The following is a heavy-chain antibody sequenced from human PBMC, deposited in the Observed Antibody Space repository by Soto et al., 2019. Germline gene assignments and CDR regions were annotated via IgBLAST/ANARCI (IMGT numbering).Heavy chain of an antibody. V-gene: IGHV1-24*01. Sequence: QVQLVQSGAEVKKPGASVKVSCKVSGYTLTELSMHWVRQAPGKGLEWMGGFDPEDGETIYAQKFQGRVTMTEDTATDTAYMELSSLRSEDTAVYYCIAASSSWYAPLFDYWGQGTLVTVSS. CDR2: FDPEDGET. D-gene: IGHD6-13*01. CDR1: GYTLTELS. J-gene: IGHJ4*02. CDR3: IAASSSWYAPLFDY.